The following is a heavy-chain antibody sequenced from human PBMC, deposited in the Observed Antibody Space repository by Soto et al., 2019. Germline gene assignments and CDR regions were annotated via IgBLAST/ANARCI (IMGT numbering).Heavy chain of an antibody. Sequence: SETLSLTCTVSGGSISSYYWSWIRQPPGKGLEWIGYIYYSWSTNYNPSLKSQVNISVDTSKNLFSLLLSSVTVAFTSVYYCARVASIIAAAGTFDYWGQGTLVTVS. D-gene: IGHD6-13*01. CDR2: IYYSWST. CDR1: GGSISSYY. J-gene: IGHJ4*02. CDR3: ARVASIIAAAGTFDY. V-gene: IGHV4-59*01.